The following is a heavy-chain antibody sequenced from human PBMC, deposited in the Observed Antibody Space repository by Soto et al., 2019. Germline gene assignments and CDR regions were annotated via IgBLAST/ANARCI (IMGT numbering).Heavy chain of an antibody. CDR3: ARDEGGYSGYDTDNWFDP. CDR2: ISSSSSYI. J-gene: IGHJ5*02. V-gene: IGHV3-21*01. CDR1: GFTFSSYS. D-gene: IGHD5-12*01. Sequence: PGGSLRLSCAASGFTFSSYSMNWVRQAPGKGLEWVSSISSSSSYIYYADSVKGRFTISRDNAKNSLYLQMNSLRAEDTAVYYCARDEGGYSGYDTDNWFDPWGQGTLVTVSS.